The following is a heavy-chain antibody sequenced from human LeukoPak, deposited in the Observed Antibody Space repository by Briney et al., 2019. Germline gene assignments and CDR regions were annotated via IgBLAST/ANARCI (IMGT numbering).Heavy chain of an antibody. CDR2: ISGSGGST. V-gene: IGHV3-23*01. D-gene: IGHD3-16*02. CDR1: GFTFSSYA. J-gene: IGHJ4*02. CDR3: AKGRPIMITFGGVIAQ. Sequence: GGSLRLSCAASGFTFSSYAMSWVRQAPGKGLEWVSAISGSGGSTYYADSVKGRFTISRDNSKNTLYLQMNSLRAEDTAVYYCAKGRPIMITFGGVIAQWGQGTLVTVSS.